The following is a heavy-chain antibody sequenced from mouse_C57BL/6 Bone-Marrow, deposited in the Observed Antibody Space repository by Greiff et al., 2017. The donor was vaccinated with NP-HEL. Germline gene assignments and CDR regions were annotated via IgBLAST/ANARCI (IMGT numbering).Heavy chain of an antibody. CDR1: GYSFTSYY. Sequence: QVQLQQSGPELVKPGASVKISCKASGYSFTSYYIHWVKQRPGQGLEWIGWIYPGSGNTKYNEKFKGKATLTADTSSSTAYMQLSSLTSEDSAVYYCARDHYYGSSPYAMDYWGQGTSVTVSS. J-gene: IGHJ4*01. D-gene: IGHD1-1*01. V-gene: IGHV1-66*01. CDR2: IYPGSGNT. CDR3: ARDHYYGSSPYAMDY.